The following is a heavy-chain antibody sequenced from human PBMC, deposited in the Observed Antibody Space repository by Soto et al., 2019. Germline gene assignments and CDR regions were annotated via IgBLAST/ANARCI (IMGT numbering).Heavy chain of an antibody. Sequence: ASVKVSCKASGGTFSSYAISWVRQAPGQGLEWMGRIIPILGIANYAQKFQGRVTITADKSTSTAYMELSSLRSEDTAVYYCARERTSSSWYPDYWGQGTLVTVSS. D-gene: IGHD6-13*01. CDR3: ARERTSSSWYPDY. CDR1: GGTFSSYA. V-gene: IGHV1-69*04. J-gene: IGHJ4*02. CDR2: IIPILGIA.